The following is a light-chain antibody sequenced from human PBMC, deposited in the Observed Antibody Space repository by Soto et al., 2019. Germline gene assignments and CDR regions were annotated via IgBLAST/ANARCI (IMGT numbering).Light chain of an antibody. CDR1: QSVSSY. Sequence: EIVLTQSPATLSLSPGERATLSCRASQSVSSYLAWYQQKPGQAPRLLIYGASNRAPGIPARFSGSGSGADFTLTISSLEPEDFAVYYCQQRSNWPITFGQGTRLDIK. CDR2: GAS. CDR3: QQRSNWPIT. J-gene: IGKJ5*01. V-gene: IGKV3-11*01.